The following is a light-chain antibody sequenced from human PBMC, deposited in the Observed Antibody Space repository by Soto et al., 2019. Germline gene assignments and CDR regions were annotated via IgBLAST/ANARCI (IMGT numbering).Light chain of an antibody. CDR3: CSYAGSYTLYV. CDR1: SSDVGDYDF. Sequence: QSALTQPRSVSGSPGQSVTISCTATSSDVGDYDFVSWYQQHPAKAPKLMIYDVSKRPSGVPDRFSGTRSGNTASLTISGLQAVDEADYYCCSYAGSYTLYVFGTGTKVTVL. V-gene: IGLV2-11*01. CDR2: DVS. J-gene: IGLJ1*01.